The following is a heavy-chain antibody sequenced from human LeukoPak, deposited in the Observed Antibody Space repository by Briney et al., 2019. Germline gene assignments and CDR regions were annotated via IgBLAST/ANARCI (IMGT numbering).Heavy chain of an antibody. Sequence: GGSLRLSCAASGFTFSTSWMHWVRQAPGKGLEWLSYISNSGSTVFYADSIMGRFTVSRDNAKRSLYLQIESLRDDDTAVYHCALGTINKDYYFGMDVWGQGTTVTVSS. CDR3: ALGTINKDYYFGMDV. CDR2: ISNSGSTV. CDR1: GFTFSTSW. D-gene: IGHD2-8*01. V-gene: IGHV3-48*03. J-gene: IGHJ6*02.